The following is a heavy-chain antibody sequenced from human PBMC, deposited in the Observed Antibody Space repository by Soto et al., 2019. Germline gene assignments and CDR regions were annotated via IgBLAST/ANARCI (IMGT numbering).Heavy chain of an antibody. Sequence: QVQLVESGGGVVQPGRSLRLSCAASGFTFSTFPIHWVRQAPGKGLEWVALISYDGSNKYYADSVKGRFTISRDNSKNTLYLQMNSLRAEDTAVYYCARDGMGSNYLDYWGQGTLVTVSS. CDR3: ARDGMGSNYLDY. J-gene: IGHJ4*02. V-gene: IGHV3-30-3*01. CDR1: GFTFSTFP. CDR2: ISYDGSNK. D-gene: IGHD3-10*01.